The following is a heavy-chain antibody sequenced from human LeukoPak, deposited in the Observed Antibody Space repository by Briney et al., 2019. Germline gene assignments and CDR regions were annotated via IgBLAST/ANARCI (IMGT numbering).Heavy chain of an antibody. CDR2: IYTGGNT. D-gene: IGHD4-17*01. J-gene: IGHJ4*02. CDR3: AARDGGDYPYFDY. Sequence: PGGSLRLSCAASGFTVDRKHMTWVRQAPGKGLQWISFIYTGGNTYYSDSVKGRFTVSRDPSKNTLYLQMDSLRDEDTGVYRCAARDGGDYPYFDYWGPGTLVTVSS. CDR1: GFTVDRKH. V-gene: IGHV3-66*01.